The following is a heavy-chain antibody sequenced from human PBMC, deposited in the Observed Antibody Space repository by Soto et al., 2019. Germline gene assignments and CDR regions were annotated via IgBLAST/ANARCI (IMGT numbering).Heavy chain of an antibody. V-gene: IGHV6-1*01. D-gene: IGHD3-22*01. CDR3: ARDTGYYYDSSGYGLDY. CDR1: GDSVSSNSAA. Sequence: SQTLSLTCAISGDSVSSNSAAWNWIRQSPSRGLEWLGRTYYRSKWYNDYAVSVKSRITINPDTSKNQFSLQLNSVTPEDTAVYYCARDTGYYYDSSGYGLDYWGQGTLVTVS. J-gene: IGHJ4*02. CDR2: TYYRSKWYN.